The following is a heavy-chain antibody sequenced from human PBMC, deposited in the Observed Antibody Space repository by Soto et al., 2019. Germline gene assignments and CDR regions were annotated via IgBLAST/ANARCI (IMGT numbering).Heavy chain of an antibody. CDR1: GGSISSGSYY. CDR3: ARGPAGQNLDY. J-gene: IGHJ4*02. CDR2: IYYSGST. V-gene: IGHV4-39*01. Sequence: PSETLSLTCTVSGGSISSGSYYWGWIRQPPGKGLEWIGSIYYSGSTYYNPSLKSRVTISVDTSKNQFSLKLSSVTAADTAVYYCARGPAGQNLDYWGQGTLVTVSS. D-gene: IGHD6-13*01.